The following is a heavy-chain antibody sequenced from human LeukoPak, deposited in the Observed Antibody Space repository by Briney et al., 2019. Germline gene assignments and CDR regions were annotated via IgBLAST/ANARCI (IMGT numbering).Heavy chain of an antibody. Sequence: PGGSLRLSCAASGFTFSSYGMHWVRQAPGKGLEWVAVIWYDGGNKYYADSVKGRFTISRDNSKNTLYLQMNSLRAEDTAVYYCARDGSADYFDYWGQGTLVTVSS. J-gene: IGHJ4*02. CDR2: IWYDGGNK. CDR1: GFTFSSYG. D-gene: IGHD2-2*01. CDR3: ARDGSADYFDY. V-gene: IGHV3-33*01.